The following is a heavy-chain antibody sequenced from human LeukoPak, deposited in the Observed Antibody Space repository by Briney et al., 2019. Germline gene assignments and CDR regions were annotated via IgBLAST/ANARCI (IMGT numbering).Heavy chain of an antibody. D-gene: IGHD6-13*01. J-gene: IGHJ4*02. CDR1: GGSISTYY. V-gene: IGHV4-59*01. CDR2: IYYSGST. Sequence: SETLSLTCTVSGGSISTYYWNWIRQPPGKGLEWIGYIYYSGSTNYNPSLKSRVTISVDTSKNQFSLKVSSVTAADTAVYYCAALPIGSWSGAFDYWGQGTLVTVSS. CDR3: AALPIGSWSGAFDY.